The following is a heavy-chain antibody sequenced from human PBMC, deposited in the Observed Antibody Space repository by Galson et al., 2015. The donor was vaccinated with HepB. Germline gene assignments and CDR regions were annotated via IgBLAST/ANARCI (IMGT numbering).Heavy chain of an antibody. V-gene: IGHV1-69*06. CDR3: AGQLPDYYDSSGYYPYGMDV. D-gene: IGHD3-22*01. J-gene: IGHJ6*02. Sequence: SCKASGGTFSSYAISWVRQAPGQGLEWMGGIIPIFGTANYAQKFQGRVTITADKSTSTAYMELSSLRSEDTAVYYCAGQLPDYYDSSGYYPYGMDVWGQGTTVTVSS. CDR2: IIPIFGTA. CDR1: GGTFSSYA.